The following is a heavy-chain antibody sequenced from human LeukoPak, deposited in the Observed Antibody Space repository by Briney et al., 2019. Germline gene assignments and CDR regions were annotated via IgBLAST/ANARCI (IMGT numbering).Heavy chain of an antibody. J-gene: IGHJ4*02. V-gene: IGHV3-23*01. CDR3: AKENGPEDY. D-gene: IGHD1-1*01. CDR1: GFTFWNYV. Sequence: SGGSLRLSCTASGFTFWNYVMRWVRQAPGKGLEWVSSISDSGIDTYYADSVRGRFTISGDNSKNTVFLQMNSLRAEDTAVYYCAKENGPEDYWGQGTLVTVSS. CDR2: ISDSGIDT.